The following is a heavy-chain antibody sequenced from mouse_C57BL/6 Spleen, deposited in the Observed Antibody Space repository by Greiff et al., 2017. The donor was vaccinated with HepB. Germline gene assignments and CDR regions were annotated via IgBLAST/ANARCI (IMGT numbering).Heavy chain of an antibody. D-gene: IGHD1-1*01. CDR2: IDPSDSYT. J-gene: IGHJ2*01. V-gene: IGHV1-69*01. CDR3: ARFTAYFDY. CDR1: GYTFTSYW. Sequence: QVQLQQPGAELVMPGASVKLSCKASGYTFTSYWMHWVKQRPGQGLEWIGEIDPSDSYTNYNQKFKGKSTVTVDKSSSTAYMQLSSLTSEDSAVYYCARFTAYFDYWGQGTTLTVSS.